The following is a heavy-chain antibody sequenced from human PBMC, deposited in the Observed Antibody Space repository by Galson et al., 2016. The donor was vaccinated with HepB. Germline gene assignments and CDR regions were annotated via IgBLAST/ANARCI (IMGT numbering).Heavy chain of an antibody. V-gene: IGHV4-31*03. CDR2: ISYSGST. CDR3: SRDHCTGGVSYSSPWYYVMDV. Sequence: TLSLTCTVSGGSISSGYYYWSWIRQLPGKGLEWIGYISYSGSTDYNPSLQSRVTISADTSKNQLSLMLSSVTAADAAVYFCSRDHCTGGVSYSSPWYYVMDVWGQGTTVTVSS. J-gene: IGHJ6*02. CDR1: GGSISSGYYY. D-gene: IGHD2-8*02.